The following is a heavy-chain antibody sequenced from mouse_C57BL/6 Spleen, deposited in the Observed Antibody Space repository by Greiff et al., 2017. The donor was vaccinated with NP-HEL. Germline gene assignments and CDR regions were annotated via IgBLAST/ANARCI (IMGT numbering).Heavy chain of an antibody. J-gene: IGHJ1*03. Sequence: VQLQQSGPELVKPGASVKISCKASGYAFSSSWMNWVKQRPGKGLEWIGRIYPGDGDTNYNGKFKGKATLTADKSSSTAYMPLSSLTSEDSAVFFCAREECGSSYNWYFDVWGTGTTVTVSS. D-gene: IGHD1-1*01. CDR3: AREECGSSYNWYFDV. V-gene: IGHV1-82*01. CDR2: IYPGDGDT. CDR1: GYAFSSSW.